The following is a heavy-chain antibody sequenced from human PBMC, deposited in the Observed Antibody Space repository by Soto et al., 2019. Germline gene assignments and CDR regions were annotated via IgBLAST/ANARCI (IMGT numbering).Heavy chain of an antibody. CDR3: ARRDIVATDDY. J-gene: IGHJ4*02. D-gene: IGHD5-12*01. V-gene: IGHV4-39*01. CDR2: IYYSGST. Sequence: PSETMSLTCTVSGGSISSSSYYWGWIRQPPGKGLEWIGSIYYSGSTYYNPSLKSRVTISVDTSKNQFSLKLSSVTAADTAVYYCARRDIVATDDYWGQGTLVTVSS. CDR1: GGSISSSSYY.